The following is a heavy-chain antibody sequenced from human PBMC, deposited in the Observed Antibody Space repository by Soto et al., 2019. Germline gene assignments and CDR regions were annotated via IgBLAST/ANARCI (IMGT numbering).Heavy chain of an antibody. D-gene: IGHD1-26*01. CDR1: GYTFTGYY. CDR3: ARWDSGSYPYYYGMDV. J-gene: IGHJ6*02. Sequence: QVQLVQSGAEVKKPGASVKVSCKASGYTFTGYYMHWVRQAPGQGLEWMGWINPNSGGTNYAQKFQSRVTMTRDTSISTAYMELSRLRSDDTAVYYCARWDSGSYPYYYGMDVWGQGTTVTVSS. CDR2: INPNSGGT. V-gene: IGHV1-2*02.